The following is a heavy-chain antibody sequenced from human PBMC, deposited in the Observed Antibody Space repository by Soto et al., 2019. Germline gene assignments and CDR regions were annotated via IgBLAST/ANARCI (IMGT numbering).Heavy chain of an antibody. CDR1: GFTFSSYA. Sequence: GGSLRLSCAASGFTFSSYAMHWVRQAPGKGLEWVAVISYDGSNKYYADSVKGRFTISRDNSKNTLYLQMNSLRSEDTAVYYCGRVRTYCSSTSCSDDYWGQGTLVTVSS. D-gene: IGHD2-2*01. J-gene: IGHJ4*02. CDR3: GRVRTYCSSTSCSDDY. CDR2: ISYDGSNK. V-gene: IGHV3-30-3*01.